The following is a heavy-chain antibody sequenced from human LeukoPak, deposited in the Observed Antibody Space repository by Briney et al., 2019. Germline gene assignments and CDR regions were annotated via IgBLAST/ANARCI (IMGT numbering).Heavy chain of an antibody. V-gene: IGHV4-59*08. CDR3: ARFFWSGSKRFDY. Sequence: PSETLSLTCTVSSDSISSSYWSWIRQPPGKGLEWIGYIYYSGSTNYNPSLKSRVAISVDTSKNQFSLKLSSVTAADTAVYYCARFFWSGSKRFDYWGQGTVVTVSS. D-gene: IGHD3-3*01. CDR2: IYYSGST. J-gene: IGHJ4*02. CDR1: SDSISSSY.